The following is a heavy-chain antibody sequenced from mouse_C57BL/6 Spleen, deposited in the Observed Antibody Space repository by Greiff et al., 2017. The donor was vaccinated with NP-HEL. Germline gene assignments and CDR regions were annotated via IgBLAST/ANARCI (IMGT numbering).Heavy chain of an antibody. V-gene: IGHV5-9-1*02. Sequence: EVQVVESGEGLVKPGGSLKLSCAASGFTFSSYAMSWVRQTPEKRLEWVAYISSGGDYIYYADTVKGRFTISRDNARNTLYLQMSSLKSEDTAMYYCTRDHGSSYEFAYWGQGTLVTVSA. J-gene: IGHJ3*01. CDR2: ISSGGDYI. D-gene: IGHD1-1*01. CDR3: TRDHGSSYEFAY. CDR1: GFTFSSYA.